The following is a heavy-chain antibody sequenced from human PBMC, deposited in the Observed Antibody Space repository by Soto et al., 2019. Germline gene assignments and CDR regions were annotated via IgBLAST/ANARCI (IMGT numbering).Heavy chain of an antibody. D-gene: IGHD3-10*01. Sequence: QPGGSLRLSCAVSGFTFGNYWMHWVRQAPGKGLVWVSRVSPDGRTATYADSVKGRFTISRDNAKSTLYLQMNSLRAEDTAVYYCADSWLTTSYWGRGTLVTVSS. V-gene: IGHV3-74*01. CDR3: ADSWLTTSY. J-gene: IGHJ4*02. CDR1: GFTFGNYW. CDR2: VSPDGRTA.